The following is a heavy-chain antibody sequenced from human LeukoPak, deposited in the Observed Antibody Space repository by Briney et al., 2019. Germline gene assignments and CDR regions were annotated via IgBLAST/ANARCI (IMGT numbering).Heavy chain of an antibody. CDR1: GYTFTGYY. CDR3: VRGCNSTSAACHDY. CDR2: INPNSGGT. Sequence: VASVKVSCKASGYTFTGYYMHWVRQAPGQGLEWMGWINPNSGGTNYAQKFQGRVTMTRDTSISTAYMELSRLRSDDTAVYYCVRGCNSTSAACHDYWGQGTLVTVSS. V-gene: IGHV1-2*02. D-gene: IGHD4-23*01. J-gene: IGHJ4*02.